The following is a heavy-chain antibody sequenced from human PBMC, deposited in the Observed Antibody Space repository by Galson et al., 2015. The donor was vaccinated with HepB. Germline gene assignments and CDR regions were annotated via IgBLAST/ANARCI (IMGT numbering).Heavy chain of an antibody. D-gene: IGHD3-3*01. CDR1: GFTFSSYA. CDR3: ARDRVVPTGNYFDY. V-gene: IGHV3-30*04. J-gene: IGHJ4*02. CDR2: ISYDGSNK. Sequence: SLRLSCAASGFTFSSYAMHWIRQAPGKGLEWVAVISYDGSNKYYADSVKGRFTISRDNSKNTLYLQMNSLRAEDTAVYYCARDRVVPTGNYFDYWGQGTLVTVSS.